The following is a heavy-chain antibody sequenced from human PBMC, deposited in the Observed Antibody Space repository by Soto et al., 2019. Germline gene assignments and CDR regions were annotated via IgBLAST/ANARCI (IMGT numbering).Heavy chain of an antibody. D-gene: IGHD2-15*01. CDR3: ARAGCDGGTCYTLVGLRYGMDV. CDR2: ISYDGNNK. V-gene: IGHV3-30-3*01. J-gene: IGHJ6*02. CDR1: GFTFSSYV. Sequence: QVQLVESGGGVVQPGRSLRLSCAVSGFTFSSYVMYWVRQAPGRGLEWVAVISYDGNNKYYADSVKGRFTISRDNSKNTLYLQMNSLRADDTAVYYCARAGCDGGTCYTLVGLRYGMDVWGQGTTVTVSS.